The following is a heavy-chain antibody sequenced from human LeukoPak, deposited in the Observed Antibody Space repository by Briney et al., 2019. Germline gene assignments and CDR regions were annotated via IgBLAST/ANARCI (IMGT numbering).Heavy chain of an antibody. Sequence: SETLSLTCAVYGGSFSGYYWSWIRQPPGKGLEWIGEINHSGSTNYNPSLKSRVTISVDTSKNQFSLKLSSVTAADTAVYYCARILEIYYGMDVWGQGTTVTVSS. V-gene: IGHV4-34*01. CDR2: INHSGST. CDR3: ARILEIYYGMDV. CDR1: GGSFSGYY. J-gene: IGHJ6*02. D-gene: IGHD5-24*01.